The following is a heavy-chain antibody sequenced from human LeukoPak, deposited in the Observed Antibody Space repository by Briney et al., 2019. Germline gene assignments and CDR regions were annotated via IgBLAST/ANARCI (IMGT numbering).Heavy chain of an antibody. CDR3: AREEITMVRGAPSLFDP. CDR1: GYTFTGYY. D-gene: IGHD3-10*01. V-gene: IGHV1-2*06. Sequence: ASVNVSCKASGYTFTGYYMHWVRQAPGQGLEWMGRINPNSGGTNYAQKFQGRVTMTRDTSISTAYMELSRLRSDDTAVYYCAREEITMVRGAPSLFDPWGQGTLVTVSS. J-gene: IGHJ5*02. CDR2: INPNSGGT.